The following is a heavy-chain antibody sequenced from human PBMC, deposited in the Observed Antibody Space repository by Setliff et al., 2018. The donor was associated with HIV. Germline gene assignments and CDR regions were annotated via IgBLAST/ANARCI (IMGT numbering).Heavy chain of an antibody. V-gene: IGHV3-23*01. CDR2: VGAKGDPL. Sequence: GGSLRLSCAASGFPFSSFAMSWVRQAPGKGLEWVSSVGAKGDPLYYTNSVKGRFTFSRDNAKKSLYLQMNSSLRAEDTAVYYCAKAGSNVVVPAASDYWGQGTLVTVSS. CDR3: AKAGSNVVVPAASDY. D-gene: IGHD2-2*01. CDR1: GFPFSSFA. J-gene: IGHJ4*02.